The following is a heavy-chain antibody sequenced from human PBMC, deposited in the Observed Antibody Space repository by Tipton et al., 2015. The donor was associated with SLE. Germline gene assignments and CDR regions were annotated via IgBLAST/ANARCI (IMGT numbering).Heavy chain of an antibody. CDR1: GFTFSSYA. CDR2: ISSNGGST. CDR3: ARAVGGSSPGYFDY. Sequence: GSLRLSCAASGFTFSSYAMHWVRQAPGKGLEYVSAISSNGGSTYYANSVKGRFTISRDNSKNTLYLQMGSLRAEDMAVYYCARAVGGSSPGYFDYWGQGTLVTVSS. D-gene: IGHD6-6*01. J-gene: IGHJ4*02. V-gene: IGHV3-64*01.